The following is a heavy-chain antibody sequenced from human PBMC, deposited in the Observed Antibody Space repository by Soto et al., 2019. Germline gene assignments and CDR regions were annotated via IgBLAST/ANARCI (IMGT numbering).Heavy chain of an antibody. Sequence: SETLSLTCTVSGGSISSGDYYWSWIRQPPGKGLEWIGCIYYSGSTYYNPSLKSRVTISVDTSKNQFSLKLSSVTAADTAVYYCASESHYGSGSSWGQGTLVTVSS. CDR1: GGSISSGDYY. CDR3: ASESHYGSGSS. J-gene: IGHJ5*02. CDR2: IYYSGST. D-gene: IGHD3-10*01. V-gene: IGHV4-30-4*01.